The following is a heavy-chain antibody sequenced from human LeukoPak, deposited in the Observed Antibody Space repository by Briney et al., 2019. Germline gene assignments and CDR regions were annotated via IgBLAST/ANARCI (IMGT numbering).Heavy chain of an antibody. CDR3: AARVVPAAPHYFDY. V-gene: IGHV4-34*01. CDR2: INHSGGT. D-gene: IGHD2-2*01. Sequence: SETLSLTCAVYGGSFSGYYWSWIRQPPGKGLEWIGEINHSGGTNYNPSLKSRVTISVDTSKNQFSLKLSSVTAADTAVYYCAARVVPAAPHYFDYWGQGTLVTVSS. CDR1: GGSFSGYY. J-gene: IGHJ4*02.